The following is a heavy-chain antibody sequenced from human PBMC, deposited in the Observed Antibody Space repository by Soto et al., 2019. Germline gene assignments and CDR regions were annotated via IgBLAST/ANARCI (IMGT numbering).Heavy chain of an antibody. D-gene: IGHD3-9*01. Sequence: ASVKVSCKASGYTFTSYGISWVRQAPGQGLEWMGWISAYNSNTNYAQKLQGRVTMTTDTSTSTAYMDLRSLRSDDTAVYYCARTSSYDILTGYYISYWGQGTLVTVSS. CDR3: ARTSSYDILTGYYISY. V-gene: IGHV1-18*01. J-gene: IGHJ4*02. CDR1: GYTFTSYG. CDR2: ISAYNSNT.